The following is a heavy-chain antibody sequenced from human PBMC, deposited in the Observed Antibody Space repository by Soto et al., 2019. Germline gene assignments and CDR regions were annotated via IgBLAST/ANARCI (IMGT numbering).Heavy chain of an antibody. CDR3: ARDRIAGSKYYYGMDG. J-gene: IGHJ6*02. D-gene: IGHD6-13*01. Sequence: QVQLVQSGAEVKKPGSSVRVSCKASGGTFSSYAISWVRQAPVQGLEWMVGIIPIFGPDNYAQKFQGRVTISADESTSTAYMELSSLRCEDTAVYYCARDRIAGSKYYYGMDGWGQGTTVTVSS. CDR2: IIPIFGPD. CDR1: GGTFSSYA. V-gene: IGHV1-69*01.